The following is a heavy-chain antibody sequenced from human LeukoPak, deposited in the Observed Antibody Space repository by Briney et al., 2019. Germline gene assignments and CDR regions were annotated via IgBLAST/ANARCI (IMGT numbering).Heavy chain of an antibody. Sequence: GGSLRLSCAASGFTFSGYGMHWVRQAPGKGLEWVTFIRYDERNKYYADSVKGRFTISRDNSKNTLYLQMNSLRAEDTAVYYCARAGAVRSWFDPWGQGTLVTVSS. CDR3: ARAGAVRSWFDP. V-gene: IGHV3-30*02. CDR1: GFTFSGYG. J-gene: IGHJ5*02. CDR2: IRYDERNK.